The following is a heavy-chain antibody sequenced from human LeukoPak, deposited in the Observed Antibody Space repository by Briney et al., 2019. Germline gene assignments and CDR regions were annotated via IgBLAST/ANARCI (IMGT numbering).Heavy chain of an antibody. CDR1: GGTLSSYA. CDR3: ARDLRPDSSSPYFPSYYYYYMDV. V-gene: IGHV1-18*01. D-gene: IGHD6-6*01. J-gene: IGHJ6*03. CDR2: ISAYNGNT. Sequence: GASVKVSCKASGGTLSSYAISWVRQAPGQGLEWMGWISAYNGNTNYAQKLQGRVTMTTDTSTSTAYMELRSLRSDDTAVYYCARDLRPDSSSPYFPSYYYYYMDVWGKGTTVTVSS.